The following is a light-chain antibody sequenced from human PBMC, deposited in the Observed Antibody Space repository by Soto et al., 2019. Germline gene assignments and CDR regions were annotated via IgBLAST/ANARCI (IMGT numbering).Light chain of an antibody. V-gene: IGKV3-15*01. CDR2: GAS. J-gene: IGKJ4*01. CDR3: QQYNNWPQT. Sequence: EIVMTQSPATLSLAPGEIATLSCRASQSVSSNLAWYQQKPGQAPRLLIYGASTRATGIPARFSGSGSGTEFTLTISSLQSEDFAVYYCQQYNNWPQTFGGGTKVDIK. CDR1: QSVSSN.